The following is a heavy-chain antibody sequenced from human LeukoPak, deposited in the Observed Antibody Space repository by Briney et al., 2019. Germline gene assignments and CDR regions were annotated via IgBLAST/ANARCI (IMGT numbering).Heavy chain of an antibody. CDR3: AVDYYDSSGYFHDALDI. Sequence: PSETLSLTCAVYGGSFSGYYWSWIRQPPGKGLEWIGEINHSGSTNYNPSLKSRVTISADTSKNQFSLKLSSVTAADTAVYYCAVDYYDSSGYFHDALDIWGQGTMVTVSS. CDR1: GGSFSGYY. V-gene: IGHV4-34*01. D-gene: IGHD3-22*01. CDR2: INHSGST. J-gene: IGHJ3*02.